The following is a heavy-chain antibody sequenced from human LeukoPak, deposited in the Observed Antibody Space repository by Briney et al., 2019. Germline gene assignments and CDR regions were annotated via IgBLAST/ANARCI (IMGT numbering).Heavy chain of an antibody. V-gene: IGHV3-48*03. CDR2: ISSSGSTI. CDR3: ARRRPGERSFDY. J-gene: IGHJ4*02. D-gene: IGHD6-6*01. CDR1: GFTFSSYE. Sequence: GGSLRLSCAASGFTFSSYEMNWVRQAPGKGLEWVSYISSSGSTIYYADSVKGRFTISRDNAKNSLYLQMNSLRAEDTAVYYCARRRPGERSFDYWGQGTLVTVSS.